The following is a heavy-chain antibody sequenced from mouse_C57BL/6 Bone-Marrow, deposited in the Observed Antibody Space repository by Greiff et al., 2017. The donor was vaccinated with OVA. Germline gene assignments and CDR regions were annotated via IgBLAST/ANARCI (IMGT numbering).Heavy chain of an antibody. CDR2: ISYDGSN. V-gene: IGHV3-6*01. D-gene: IGHD1-1*01. CDR3: ARDYGSSYESKWYFDY. J-gene: IGHJ2*01. Sequence: EVQRVESGPGLVKPSQSLSLTCSVTGYSITSGYYWNWIRQFPGNKLEWMGYISYDGSNNYNPSLKNRISITRDTSKNQFFLKLNSVTTEDTATYYCARDYGSSYESKWYFDYWGQGTTLTVSS. CDR1: GYSITSGYY.